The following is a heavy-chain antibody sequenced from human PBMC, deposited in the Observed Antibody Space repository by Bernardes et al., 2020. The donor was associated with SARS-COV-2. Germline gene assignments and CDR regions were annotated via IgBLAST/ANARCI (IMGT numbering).Heavy chain of an antibody. Sequence: TLLTPTQTLTLTCTFSGFSLSTSGVGVGWIRQPPGKALEWLALIYWNDDKHYSPSLKSRLTITKDTSKNQVVLTMTNMDPVDTATYYCAHALGYCSGGSCYYFDYWGQGTLVTVSS. CDR2: IYWNDDK. J-gene: IGHJ4*02. CDR1: GFSLSTSGVG. CDR3: AHALGYCSGGSCYYFDY. D-gene: IGHD2-15*01. V-gene: IGHV2-5*01.